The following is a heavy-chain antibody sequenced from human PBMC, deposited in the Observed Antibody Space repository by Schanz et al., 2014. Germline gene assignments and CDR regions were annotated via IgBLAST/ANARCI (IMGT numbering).Heavy chain of an antibody. CDR2: ISSSSSYT. CDR3: AKDHPSSGWPAFDV. D-gene: IGHD6-19*01. J-gene: IGHJ4*02. CDR1: GLTFSDYY. Sequence: VQLVESGGGLVKPGGSLRLSCAASGLTFSDYYMSWIRQAPGKGLEWVSYISSSSSYTNYADSVKGRFTISRDNAKNSLYLQMNSLRAEDTAVYYCAKDHPSSGWPAFDVWGQGTQVTVSS. V-gene: IGHV3-11*05.